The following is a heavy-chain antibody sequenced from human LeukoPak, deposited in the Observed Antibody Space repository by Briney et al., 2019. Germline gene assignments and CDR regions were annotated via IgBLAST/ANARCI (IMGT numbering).Heavy chain of an antibody. CDR3: AKEAKSSDYYYYGMDV. CDR1: GFTFSDYG. V-gene: IGHV3-23*01. Sequence: GGSLRLSCAASGFTFSDYGMSWVRQAPGKGLEWVSTICGSGGCPYYADSVRGRFTISRDNSKNTLYLQMNSLRAEDTAVYYCAKEAKSSDYYYYGMDVWGQGTTVTVSS. CDR2: ICGSGGCP. J-gene: IGHJ6*02.